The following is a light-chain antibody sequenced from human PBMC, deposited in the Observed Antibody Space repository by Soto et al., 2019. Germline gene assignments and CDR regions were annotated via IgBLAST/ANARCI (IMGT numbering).Light chain of an antibody. J-gene: IGKJ1*01. CDR2: KAS. V-gene: IGKV1-5*03. CDR1: QSIDTW. CDR3: QQYNSYRA. Sequence: DIQMTQFPSTLSASVGDRVTITCRASQSIDTWLAWHQQKPGQAPKLLISKASSLESEVPSRFSGSGSGTEFTLTISSLQPDDSATYYCQQYNSYRAFGQGTKVE.